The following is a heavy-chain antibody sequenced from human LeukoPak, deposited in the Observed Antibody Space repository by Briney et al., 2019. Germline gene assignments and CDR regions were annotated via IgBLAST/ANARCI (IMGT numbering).Heavy chain of an antibody. Sequence: GGSLRLSCAASGFTFSSYGMRWVRQAPGKGLEWVAVIWYDGSNKYYADSVKGRFTISRDNSKNTLYQQMNSLRAEDTAVYYCAREGGAFDYWGQGTLVTVSS. CDR2: IWYDGSNK. CDR3: AREGGAFDY. CDR1: GFTFSSYG. V-gene: IGHV3-33*01. J-gene: IGHJ4*02. D-gene: IGHD3-10*01.